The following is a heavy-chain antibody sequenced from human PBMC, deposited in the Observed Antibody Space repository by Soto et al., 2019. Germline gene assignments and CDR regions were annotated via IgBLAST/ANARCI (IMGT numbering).Heavy chain of an antibody. V-gene: IGHV3-15*01. Sequence: EVLLVESGGGLVKPGGSLRLSCAASGFAFNYARMTWVRQAPGKGLEWVGHIRSNIDGATTAYAAPVKGRFTISRDESKNTVDLQMNSLITEDTAVYYCTTDWGSGTHYARAFDVWGQGTMVTVSS. J-gene: IGHJ3*01. CDR3: TTDWGSGTHYARAFDV. CDR2: IRSNIDGATT. CDR1: GFAFNYAR. D-gene: IGHD3-16*01.